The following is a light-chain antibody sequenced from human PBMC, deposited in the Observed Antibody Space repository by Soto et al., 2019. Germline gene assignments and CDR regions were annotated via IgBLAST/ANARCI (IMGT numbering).Light chain of an antibody. CDR2: AAS. J-gene: IGKJ5*01. CDR1: QDIAIY. Sequence: IQLTQSPSSLSASVGDRVTITCRASQDIAIYLAWYQQKPGEAPKLLIYAASTLQSGVPSRFSGSGSGTDFTLTISSLQPEDFATYYCQQSYSTPPITFGQGTRLEI. V-gene: IGKV1-39*01. CDR3: QQSYSTPPIT.